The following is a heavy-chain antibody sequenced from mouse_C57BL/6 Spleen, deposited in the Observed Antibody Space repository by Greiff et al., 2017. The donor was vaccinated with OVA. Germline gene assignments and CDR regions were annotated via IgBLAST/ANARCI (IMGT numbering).Heavy chain of an antibody. J-gene: IGHJ1*03. D-gene: IGHD2-5*01. CDR2: IDPSDSYT. V-gene: IGHV1-69*01. CDR3: ARRKNYSNYRYFDV. Sequence: VQLQQPGAELVMPGASVKLSCKASGYTFPSYWMHWVKQRPGQGLEWIGEIDPSDSYTNYNQKFKGKSTLTVDKSSSTAYMQLSSLTSEDSAVYYCARRKNYSNYRYFDVWGTGTTVTVSS. CDR1: GYTFPSYW.